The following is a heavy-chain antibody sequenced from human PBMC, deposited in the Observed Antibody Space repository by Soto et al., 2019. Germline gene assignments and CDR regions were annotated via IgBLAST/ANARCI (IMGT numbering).Heavy chain of an antibody. CDR3: ATPRMAAAGFFDY. V-gene: IGHV4-39*01. CDR1: GGSISSSSYY. D-gene: IGHD6-13*01. CDR2: IYYSGST. Sequence: SETLSLTCTVSGGSISSSSYYWGWIRQPPGKGLEWIGSIYYSGSTYYNPSLKSRVTISVDTSKNQFSLKLSSVTAADTAVYYCATPRMAAAGFFDYWGQGTLVTVSS. J-gene: IGHJ4*02.